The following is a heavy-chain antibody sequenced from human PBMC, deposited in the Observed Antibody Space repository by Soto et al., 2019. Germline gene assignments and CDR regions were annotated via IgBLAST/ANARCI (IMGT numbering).Heavy chain of an antibody. CDR1: GYTLTSYG. Sequence: XSVKVACNASGYTLTSYGIIWGRQAPGQGLEWMGWISAYNGNTNYAQKLQGRVTMTTDTSTSTAYMELRSLRSDDTAVYYCARGVTIFGNYGMDVCGQGTTVTVSS. J-gene: IGHJ6*02. D-gene: IGHD3-3*01. V-gene: IGHV1-18*01. CDR3: ARGVTIFGNYGMDV. CDR2: ISAYNGNT.